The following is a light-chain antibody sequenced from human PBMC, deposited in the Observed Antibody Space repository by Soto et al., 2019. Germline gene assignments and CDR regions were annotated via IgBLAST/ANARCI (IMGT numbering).Light chain of an antibody. Sequence: DIQMTQSPSSLSASVGDRVTITCRASQVIRNLLGWYQQKPGKAPKRLIYAASNLESGVPSRFRGSGSGTELTLSITSLQPEDFATYYCLQHHTYPQTFGQGTKLEIK. CDR3: LQHHTYPQT. CDR1: QVIRNL. V-gene: IGKV1-17*01. J-gene: IGKJ2*01. CDR2: AAS.